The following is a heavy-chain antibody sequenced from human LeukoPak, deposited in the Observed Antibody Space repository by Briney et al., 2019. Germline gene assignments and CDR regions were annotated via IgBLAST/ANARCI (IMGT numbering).Heavy chain of an antibody. D-gene: IGHD3-22*01. Sequence: GESLKISCKGSGYSFNSYWIGWVRQMPGKGLEWMGIIYPGDSDTRYSPSFQGQVTISADKSISTAYLQWSSLKASDTVMYYCARSVSKYYYDSSGYFLWGQGTLVTVSS. CDR3: ARSVSKYYYDSSGYFL. CDR2: IYPGDSDT. V-gene: IGHV5-51*01. CDR1: GYSFNSYW. J-gene: IGHJ4*02.